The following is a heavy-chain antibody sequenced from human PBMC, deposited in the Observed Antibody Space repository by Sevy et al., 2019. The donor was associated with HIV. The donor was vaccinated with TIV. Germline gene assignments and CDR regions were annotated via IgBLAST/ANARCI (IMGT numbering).Heavy chain of an antibody. J-gene: IGHJ6*02. V-gene: IGHV3-7*03. D-gene: IGHD1-26*01. Sequence: GGSLRLSCTASGFTFNRYWMSWVRQAPGKGLQWVANIKLDGSEKYYLDSVRGRFTISRDNAKNSLYLQMNSLRAEDTAGYYCARDCNSATCLWGLDVWGLGTTVTVSS. CDR1: GFTFNRYW. CDR3: ARDCNSATCLWGLDV. CDR2: IKLDGSEK.